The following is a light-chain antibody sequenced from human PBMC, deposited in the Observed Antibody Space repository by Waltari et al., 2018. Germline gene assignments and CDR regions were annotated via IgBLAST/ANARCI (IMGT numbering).Light chain of an antibody. V-gene: IGLV3-27*01. J-gene: IGLJ2*01. CDR2: KDI. CDR1: ILAKKS. CDR3: YSAADNHRVL. Sequence: SSELTQPASVSVSLGQTAVITCPGDILAKKSGRWFQQKPGQAPVLFIYKDIERPSGIPDRFSGSSSGTTLTLTISGAQVEDEAAYYCYSAADNHRVLFGGGTKLTVL.